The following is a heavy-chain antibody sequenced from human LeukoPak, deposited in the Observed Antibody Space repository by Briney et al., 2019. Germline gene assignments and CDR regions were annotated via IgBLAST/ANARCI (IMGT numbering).Heavy chain of an antibody. Sequence: MAGGSLRLSCAASGFTFSTYTMKWVRQARGKGREWVSTVSDSSDVHYSDSVKGRFTISRDNARNSLYLQMNSLRDEDTAVYYCARDGLHTAHFDYWGQGTLVTVSS. D-gene: IGHD5-18*01. V-gene: IGHV3-69-1*01. CDR2: VSDSSDV. CDR1: GFTFSTYT. J-gene: IGHJ4*02. CDR3: ARDGLHTAHFDY.